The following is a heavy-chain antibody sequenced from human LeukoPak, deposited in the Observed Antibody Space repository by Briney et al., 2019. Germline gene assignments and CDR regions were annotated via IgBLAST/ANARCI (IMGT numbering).Heavy chain of an antibody. CDR2: INPNSGGT. D-gene: IGHD3-3*01. CDR1: GYTFTGYY. CDR3: ARDKGTYYDFWSGYYNWFDP. Sequence: GASVKVSCKASGYTFTGYYMHWVRQAPGQGLEWMGWINPNSGGTNYAQKFQGRVTMTRDTSISTAYMELSRLRSDDTAVYYCARDKGTYYDFWSGYYNWFDPWGQGTLVTVSS. V-gene: IGHV1-2*02. J-gene: IGHJ5*02.